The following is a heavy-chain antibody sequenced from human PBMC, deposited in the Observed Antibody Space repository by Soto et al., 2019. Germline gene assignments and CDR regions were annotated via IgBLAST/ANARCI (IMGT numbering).Heavy chain of an antibody. J-gene: IGHJ4*02. D-gene: IGHD2-2*01. CDR3: ARDQCSSTSCQCYFDY. V-gene: IGHV1-3*01. CDR2: INAGNGNT. CDR1: GYTFTSYA. Sequence: QVQLVQSGAEVKKPGASVKVSCKASGYTFTSYAMHWVRQAPGQRLEWMGWINAGNGNTKYSQKFQGRVTITRDTSASTAYMELSSLRSEDTAVYYCARDQCSSTSCQCYFDYWGQGTLVTVSS.